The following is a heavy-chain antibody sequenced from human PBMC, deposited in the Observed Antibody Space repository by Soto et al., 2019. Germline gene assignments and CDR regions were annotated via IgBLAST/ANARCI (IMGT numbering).Heavy chain of an antibody. CDR2: IRGGGGGT. Sequence: VQLLESGGGLVQPGGSLRLSCAASGFSFSRYAMSWVRQAPGKGLEWVSVIRGGGGGTNYADSVKGRFTISRDNSKDTLYLQMNSLRAEDTAVYYCAKSGSTSVDYYFYMDVWGQGATVTVSS. V-gene: IGHV3-23*01. CDR1: GFSFSRYA. J-gene: IGHJ6*03. D-gene: IGHD6-6*01. CDR3: AKSGSTSVDYYFYMDV.